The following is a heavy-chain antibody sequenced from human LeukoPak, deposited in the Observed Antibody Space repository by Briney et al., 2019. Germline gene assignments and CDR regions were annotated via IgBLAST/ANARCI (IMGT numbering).Heavy chain of an antibody. D-gene: IGHD4/OR15-4a*01. CDR1: GGSFSGYY. Sequence: SETLSLTCAVYGGSFSGYYWSWIRQPPGKGLEWIGEINHSGSTNYNPSLKSRVTILLDTSKKQFSLNLRSVTAADTAVYYCASSPPDYAELPFDIWGQGTMVTVSS. CDR2: INHSGST. CDR3: ASSPPDYAELPFDI. J-gene: IGHJ3*02. V-gene: IGHV4-34*01.